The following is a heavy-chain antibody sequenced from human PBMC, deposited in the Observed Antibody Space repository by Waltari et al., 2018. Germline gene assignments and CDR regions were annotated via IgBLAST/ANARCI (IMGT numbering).Heavy chain of an antibody. V-gene: IGHV3-48*01. CDR2: ISSTTTT. CDR1: GFPFSTYN. J-gene: IGHJ3*02. CDR3: ARGRNGYIQDVFDI. Sequence: EVHLVASGGGLVQPGESLRLSCEASGFPFSTYNMNWCRQAPGKGLEWVSYISSTTTTYYADYVKGRFTISRDNAKNSLYLQMNSLRAEDTALYYCARGRNGYIQDVFDIWGQGTMVSVSS. D-gene: IGHD5-12*01.